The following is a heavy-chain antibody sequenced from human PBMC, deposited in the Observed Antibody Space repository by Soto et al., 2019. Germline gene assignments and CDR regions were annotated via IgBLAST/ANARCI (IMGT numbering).Heavy chain of an antibody. Sequence: SETLSLTCTVSGGSISSYYWSWIRQPPGKGLEWIGYIYYSGSNNYNPSLKSRVTISVDTSKNQFSLKLSSVTAADTAVYYCARDSGSYAFDYWGQGTLVTVSS. CDR2: IYYSGSN. V-gene: IGHV4-59*01. D-gene: IGHD1-26*01. J-gene: IGHJ4*02. CDR3: ARDSGSYAFDY. CDR1: GGSISSYY.